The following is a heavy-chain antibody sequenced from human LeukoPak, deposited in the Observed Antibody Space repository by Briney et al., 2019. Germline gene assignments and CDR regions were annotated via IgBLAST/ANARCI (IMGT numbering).Heavy chain of an antibody. CDR3: ARHYGSGTYLFVGY. D-gene: IGHD3-10*01. J-gene: IGHJ4*02. CDR1: VYTFTTYG. CDR2: ISANNGNT. V-gene: IGHV1-18*01. Sequence: EAAVKDSCKTSVYTFTTYGMSGVRQAPGRGLEWVGWISANNGNTNCGQKFKGRVTMNRDTSTSKAYMEPRSLRSDDTPLYYCARHYGSGTYLFVGYWGQGTLVTVSS.